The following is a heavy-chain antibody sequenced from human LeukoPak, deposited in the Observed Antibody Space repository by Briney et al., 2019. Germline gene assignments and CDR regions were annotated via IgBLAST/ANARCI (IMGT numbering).Heavy chain of an antibody. CDR1: GGSISSSSYC. J-gene: IGHJ4*02. V-gene: IGHV4-39*07. Sequence: SETLSLTCTVSGGSISSSSYCWGWLRQTPGKGLEWIGRIYYTGNSYYNPSLKSRVTISADMSKKQCSLKLTSVTAADTAVYYCAREEGGLRHIDYWGQGTLVTVSS. CDR3: AREEGGLRHIDY. CDR2: IYYTGNS. D-gene: IGHD4-17*01.